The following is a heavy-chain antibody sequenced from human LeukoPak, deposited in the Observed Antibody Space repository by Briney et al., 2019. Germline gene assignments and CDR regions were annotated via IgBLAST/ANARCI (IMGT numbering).Heavy chain of an antibody. CDR3: AHSLGSVYYDILTGYYRSRATFDY. CDR2: IYWDDDK. CDR1: GFSLSTSGVG. Sequence: SGPTLVKPTQTLTLTCTFSGFSLSTSGVGVGWIRQPPGKALEWLALIYWDDDKRYSPPLKSRLTITKDTSKNQVVLTMTNMDPVDTATYYCAHSLGSVYYDILTGYYRSRATFDYWGQGTLVTVSS. J-gene: IGHJ4*02. D-gene: IGHD3-9*01. V-gene: IGHV2-5*02.